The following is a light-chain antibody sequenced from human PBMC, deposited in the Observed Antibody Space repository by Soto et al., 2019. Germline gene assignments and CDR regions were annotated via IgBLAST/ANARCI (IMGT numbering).Light chain of an antibody. V-gene: IGKV3-15*01. CDR2: GAS. CDR1: QSVSSN. CDR3: QQYNSYYT. Sequence: EIVMTQSPATLSVSPGERATLSCRANQSVSSNLAWYQQKPGQAPRLLIYGASTRATGIPARFSGSGSGTEITLTISSLQPDDFATYYCQQYNSYYTFGQGTKVDIK. J-gene: IGKJ2*01.